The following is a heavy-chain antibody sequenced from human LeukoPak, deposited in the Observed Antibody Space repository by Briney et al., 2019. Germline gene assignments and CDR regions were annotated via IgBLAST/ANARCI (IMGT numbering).Heavy chain of an antibody. J-gene: IGHJ4*02. CDR3: AKDKLRSSGYYIDY. D-gene: IGHD3-22*01. V-gene: IGHV3-23*01. Sequence: GGSLRLSCAASGFTFSSYAMSWVRQAPGKGLEWVSAISGSGGSTYYAASVKGRFNISGENSKNTLHLLMNSPRAENTAVYYCAKDKLRSSGYYIDYWGQGTLVTVSS. CDR1: GFTFSSYA. CDR2: ISGSGGST.